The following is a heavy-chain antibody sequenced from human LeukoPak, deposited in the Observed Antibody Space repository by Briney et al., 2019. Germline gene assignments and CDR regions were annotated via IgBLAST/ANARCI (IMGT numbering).Heavy chain of an antibody. D-gene: IGHD3-3*01. J-gene: IGHJ6*03. CDR2: INHSGST. CDR3: ARARGDFWSGYPRYYMDV. CDR1: GGSFSSYY. Sequence: SETLSLTCAVYGGSFSSYYWSWIRQPPGKGLEWIGEINHSGSTNYNPSLKSRVTISVDTSKNQFSLKLSSVTAADTAVYYCARARGDFWSGYPRYYMDVWGKGTTVTVSS. V-gene: IGHV4-34*01.